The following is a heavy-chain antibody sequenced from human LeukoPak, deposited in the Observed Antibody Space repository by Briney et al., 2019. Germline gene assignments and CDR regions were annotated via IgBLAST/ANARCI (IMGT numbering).Heavy chain of an antibody. CDR3: VRGEQLSYFVY. J-gene: IGHJ4*02. V-gene: IGHV3-48*03. D-gene: IGHD1-26*01. CDR1: VFTFSSYE. Sequence: PGGSLRLSCVASVFTFSSYEMSWVRQAPGKGLEWISYISRSGATENYADTVKGRFTTSRNNAKDSLYLQMYSLRAEDTAVYYCVRGEQLSYFVYWGEGTLVTVSS. CDR2: ISRSGATE.